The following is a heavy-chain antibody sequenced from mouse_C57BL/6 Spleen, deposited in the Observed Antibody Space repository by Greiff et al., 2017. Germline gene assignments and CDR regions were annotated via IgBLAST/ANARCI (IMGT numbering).Heavy chain of an antibody. CDR1: GYTFTSYW. CDR2: IYPSDSET. V-gene: IGHV1-61*01. D-gene: IGHD1-1*01. J-gene: IGHJ4*01. Sequence: VKLQESGAELVRPGSSVKLSCKASGYTFTSYWMDWVKQRPGQGLEWIGNIYPSDSETHYNQKFKDKATLTVDKSSSTAYMQLSSLTSEDSAVYYCARDYYGSSGAMDYWGQGTSVTVSS. CDR3: ARDYYGSSGAMDY.